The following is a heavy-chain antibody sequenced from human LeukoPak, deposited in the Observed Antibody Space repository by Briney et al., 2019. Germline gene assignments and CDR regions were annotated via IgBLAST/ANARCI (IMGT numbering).Heavy chain of an antibody. J-gene: IGHJ4*02. Sequence: SETLSLTCTVSGGSISSSSYYWGWIRQPPGKGLEWIGSIYYSGSTYYNPSLKSRVTISVDTSKNQFSLKLSSVTAADTAVYYCARGGWLQPFDYWGQGTLVTVSS. CDR3: ARGGWLQPFDY. D-gene: IGHD5-24*01. V-gene: IGHV4-39*07. CDR2: IYYSGST. CDR1: GGSISSSSYY.